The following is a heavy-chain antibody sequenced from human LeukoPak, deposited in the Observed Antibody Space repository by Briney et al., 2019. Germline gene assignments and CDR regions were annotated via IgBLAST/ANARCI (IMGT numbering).Heavy chain of an antibody. CDR2: ISLAGQT. J-gene: IGHJ4*02. V-gene: IGHV4-4*02. D-gene: IGHD1-26*01. CDR1: GGSISGTNW. Sequence: SGTVSLTCGVSGGSISGTNWWSWVRQPAGQGLEWIGEISLAGQTNYNPSLNGRVTMSLDKSSNQLSLNLTSVTAADTATYYCSRESGAFCPFGYWGQGTLVIVSS. CDR3: SRESGAFCPFGY.